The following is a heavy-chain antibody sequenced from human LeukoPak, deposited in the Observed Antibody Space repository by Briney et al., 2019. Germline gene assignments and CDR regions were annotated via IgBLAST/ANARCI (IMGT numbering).Heavy chain of an antibody. CDR2: VSSSSSYI. V-gene: IGHV3-21*01. CDR3: ARVDTAMDFDY. CDR1: GFTFSSYS. D-gene: IGHD5-18*01. J-gene: IGHJ4*02. Sequence: KSGGSLRLSCAASGFTFSSYSMNWVRQAPGKGLEWVSSVSSSSSYIYYADSVKGRFTISRDNAKNSLYLQMNSLRAEDTAVYYCARVDTAMDFDYWGQGTLVTVSS.